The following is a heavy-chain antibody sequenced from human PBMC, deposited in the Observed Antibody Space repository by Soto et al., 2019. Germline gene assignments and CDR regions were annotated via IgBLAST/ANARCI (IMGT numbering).Heavy chain of an antibody. CDR1: GGTFSSYA. Sequence: SVKVSCKASGGTFSSYAISWVRQAPGQGLEWMGGIIPIFGTANYAQKFQGRVTITADESTSTAYMELSSLRSEDTAVYYCATDTIFGVVITYYYYYGMDVWGQGTTVTVSS. D-gene: IGHD3-3*01. CDR3: ATDTIFGVVITYYYYYGMDV. V-gene: IGHV1-69*13. CDR2: IIPIFGTA. J-gene: IGHJ6*02.